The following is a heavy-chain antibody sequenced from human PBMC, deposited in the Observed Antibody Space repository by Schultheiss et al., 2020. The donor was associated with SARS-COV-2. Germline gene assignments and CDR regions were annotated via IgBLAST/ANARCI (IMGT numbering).Heavy chain of an antibody. D-gene: IGHD3-10*01. CDR1: GFTFNSYA. V-gene: IGHV3-30-3*01. CDR3: AKGPYGSGSYYPY. CDR2: ISYDGSNK. Sequence: GGSLRLSCEASGFTFNSYAMHWVRQAPGKGLEWVAVISYDGSNKYYADSVKGRFTISRDNSKNTLYLQMNSLRAEDTAVYYCAKGPYGSGSYYPYWGQGTLVTVSS. J-gene: IGHJ4*02.